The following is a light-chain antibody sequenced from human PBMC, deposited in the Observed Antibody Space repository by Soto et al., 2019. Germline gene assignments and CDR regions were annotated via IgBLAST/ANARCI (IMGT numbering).Light chain of an antibody. CDR3: QSYDSSLSGFYV. CDR1: RSNIGAAYG. Sequence: QSVLTQPPSVSGAPGQRVTISCTGGRSNIGAAYGVHWYQHLPGTAPKLLIYDDSNRPSGVPDRFSGSKSGTSASLDITGLQAEYEADYYCQSYDSSLSGFYVFGTGTKLTVL. J-gene: IGLJ1*01. CDR2: DDS. V-gene: IGLV1-40*01.